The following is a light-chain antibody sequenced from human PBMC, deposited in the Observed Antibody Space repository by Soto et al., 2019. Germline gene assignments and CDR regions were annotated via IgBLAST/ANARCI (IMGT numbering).Light chain of an antibody. J-gene: IGKJ4*01. Sequence: DIQMTQPPSSLSASVGDRATITCQASQDISNYLNWYQQKPGKAPKLLIYDASNLETGVPSGFSGSGSGTDFTFTISSLQPEDIATYYCQQYDNLPLTFGGGAKVEIK. CDR1: QDISNY. CDR2: DAS. V-gene: IGKV1-33*01. CDR3: QQYDNLPLT.